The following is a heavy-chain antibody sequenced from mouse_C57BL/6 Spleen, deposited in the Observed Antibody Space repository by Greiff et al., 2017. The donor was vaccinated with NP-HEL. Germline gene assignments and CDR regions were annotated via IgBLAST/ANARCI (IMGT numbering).Heavy chain of an antibody. CDR1: GYAFSSSW. Sequence: VQLQQSGPELVKPGASVKISCKASGYAFSSSWMNWVKQRPGKGLEWIGRIYPGDGDTNYNGKFKGKATLTADKSSSTAYMQLSSLTSEDSAVYFFAILNYDYDVGAMDYWGQGTSVTVSS. D-gene: IGHD2-4*01. CDR3: AILNYDYDVGAMDY. V-gene: IGHV1-82*01. CDR2: IYPGDGDT. J-gene: IGHJ4*01.